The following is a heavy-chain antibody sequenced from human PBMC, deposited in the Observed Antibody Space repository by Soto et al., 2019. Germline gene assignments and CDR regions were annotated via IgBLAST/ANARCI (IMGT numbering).Heavy chain of an antibody. D-gene: IGHD2-21*02. Sequence: GGSLRLSCAASGFTFDNYAMHWVRQAPGKGLEWVSGISGSAENTFYAESVKGRFTISRDNSKNTLYLQMNSLRAEDTAIYYCAKDGCSGGDCYANFDSWGQGTLVTVSS. CDR1: GFTFDNYA. CDR3: AKDGCSGGDCYANFDS. CDR2: ISGSAENT. J-gene: IGHJ4*02. V-gene: IGHV3-23*01.